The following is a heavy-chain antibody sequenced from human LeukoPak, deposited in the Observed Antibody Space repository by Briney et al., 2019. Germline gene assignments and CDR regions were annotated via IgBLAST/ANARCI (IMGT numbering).Heavy chain of an antibody. D-gene: IGHD6-19*01. V-gene: IGHV3-23*01. CDR1: GFTFSSYA. Sequence: GGSLRLSCAASGFTFSSYAMYWVRQAPGKGLEWVSGIFGSGGSTHYADSVKGRFTISRDNSKNTVYLQMNSLRAEDTAVYYCAKTTTGYSSGRFPGWPADYWGQGILVTVSS. CDR3: AKTTTGYSSGRFPGWPADY. J-gene: IGHJ4*02. CDR2: IFGSGGST.